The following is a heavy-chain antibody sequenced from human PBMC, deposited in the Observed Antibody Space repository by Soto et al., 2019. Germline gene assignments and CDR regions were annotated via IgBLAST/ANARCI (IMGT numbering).Heavy chain of an antibody. Sequence: ASVKVSCKAFGFTFTDFYIHWVRQAPGQGPHWIGIFDPSGETTGFAQNFQGRVSTAMDTSTSTAYMELSSLTSDDSAVYYCTRGGPVASVVTAQNYLDLWGQGDLVTV. CDR3: TRGGPVASVVTAQNYLDL. D-gene: IGHD2-21*02. CDR2: FDPSGETT. V-gene: IGHV1-46*01. J-gene: IGHJ4*02. CDR1: GFTFTDFY.